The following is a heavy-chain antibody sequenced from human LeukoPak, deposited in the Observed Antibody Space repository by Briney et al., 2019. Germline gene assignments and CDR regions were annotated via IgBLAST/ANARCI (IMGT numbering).Heavy chain of an antibody. D-gene: IGHD3-22*01. CDR2: IYYSGST. Sequence: PSETLSLTCTVSGGSISSSSYYWGWIRQPPGKGLEWIGSIYYSGSTYYNPSLKSRVTISVDTSKDQFSLKLSSVTAADTAVYYCARHRRADFYCDSTAYFDYWGQGTLVTVSS. CDR1: GGSISSSSYY. V-gene: IGHV4-39*01. J-gene: IGHJ4*02. CDR3: ARHRRADFYCDSTAYFDY.